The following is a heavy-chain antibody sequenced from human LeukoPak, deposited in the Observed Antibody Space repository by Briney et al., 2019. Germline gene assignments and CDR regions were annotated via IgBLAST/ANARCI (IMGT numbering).Heavy chain of an antibody. D-gene: IGHD6-19*01. J-gene: IGHJ4*02. CDR3: AKDGPMYSSGWYVDS. CDR2: MRYDGSDK. Sequence: GGSLRLPCAASGFTFSSFGMYWVRQAPGKGLEWVAFMRYDGSDKYYTDSVKGRFTISRDNSKNTLYLQMNSLRGEDTAVYYCAKDGPMYSSGWYVDSWGQGTLVTVSS. V-gene: IGHV3-30*02. CDR1: GFTFSSFG.